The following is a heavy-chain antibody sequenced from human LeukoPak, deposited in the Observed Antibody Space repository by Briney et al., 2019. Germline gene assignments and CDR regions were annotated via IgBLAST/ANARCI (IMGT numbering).Heavy chain of an antibody. D-gene: IGHD3-3*01. J-gene: IGHJ6*02. CDR2: ISAYNGNT. V-gene: IGHV1-18*01. Sequence: ASVKVSCKASGYTFTSYGISWVRQAPGQELEWMGWISAYNGNTNYAQKLQGRVTMTTDTSTSTAYMELRSLRSDDTAVYYCARDPPRITIFGVVPLHRMDVWGQGTTVTVSS. CDR3: ARDPPRITIFGVVPLHRMDV. CDR1: GYTFTSYG.